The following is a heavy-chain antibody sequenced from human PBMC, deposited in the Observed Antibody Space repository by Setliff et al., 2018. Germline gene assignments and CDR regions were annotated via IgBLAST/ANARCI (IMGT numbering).Heavy chain of an antibody. Sequence: GGSLRLSCAASGFTFSGSAMHWVRQASGKGLEWVGRIRSKANSYATAYAASVKGRFTISRDDSKNTLYLQMNSLKTEDTAVYYCTTLPRNYDFWSSSYYYYMDVWGKGTTVTVSS. D-gene: IGHD3-3*01. V-gene: IGHV3-73*01. J-gene: IGHJ6*03. CDR1: GFTFSGSA. CDR2: IRSKANSYAT. CDR3: TTLPRNYDFWSSSYYYYMDV.